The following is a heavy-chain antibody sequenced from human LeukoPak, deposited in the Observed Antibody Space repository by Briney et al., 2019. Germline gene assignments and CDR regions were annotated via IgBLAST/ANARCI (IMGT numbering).Heavy chain of an antibody. J-gene: IGHJ4*02. CDR1: GFTFSSYG. CDR2: ISYDGSNK. CDR3: AKGTRYSSSWLDY. D-gene: IGHD6-13*01. Sequence: PGRSLRLSCAASGFTFSSYGMHWVRQAPGKGLEWVAVISYDGSNKYYADSVKGRFTISRDNSKNTLYLQMNSLRAEDTAVYYCAKGTRYSSSWLDYWGQGTLVTVS. V-gene: IGHV3-30*18.